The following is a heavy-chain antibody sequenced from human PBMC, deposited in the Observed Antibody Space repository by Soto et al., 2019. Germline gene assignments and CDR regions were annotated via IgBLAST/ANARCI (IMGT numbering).Heavy chain of an antibody. D-gene: IGHD6-13*01. CDR3: AIGLGSSWYYAFDI. J-gene: IGHJ3*02. CDR2: VSSNGGST. CDR1: GFTFSSHT. Sequence: EVQLVESGGGLVQPGGSLRLSCAASGFTFSSHTMHWVRQAPGKGLEYVSTVSSNGGSTYYADSVRGRFTISRDNSKNALYLQGGSLGAEAVDVYHCAIGLGSSWYYAFDIWGQGTMVTVSS. V-gene: IGHV3-64*07.